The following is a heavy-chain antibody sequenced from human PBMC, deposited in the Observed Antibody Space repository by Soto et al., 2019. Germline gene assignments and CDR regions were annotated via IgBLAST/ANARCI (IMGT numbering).Heavy chain of an antibody. CDR3: ARALRGWFDP. CDR1: GGSITSANW. Sequence: SETLSLTCAVSGGSITSANWWTWVRQPPGGGLEWIGEISHSGITNYKASLKSRVTMSVDKTKNDVSLKLTSVTAADTDVYYCARALRGWFDPWGQGTPVTVSS. J-gene: IGHJ5*02. CDR2: ISHSGIT. V-gene: IGHV4-4*02.